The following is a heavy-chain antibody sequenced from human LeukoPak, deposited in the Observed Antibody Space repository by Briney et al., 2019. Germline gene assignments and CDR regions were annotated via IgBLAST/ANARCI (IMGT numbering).Heavy chain of an antibody. D-gene: IGHD3-22*01. V-gene: IGHV1-18*01. CDR2: ISAYNGNT. Sequence: GASVKVSCKASGYTFINFVISWVRQAPGQGLEWMGWISAYNGNTNYAQKLQGRVTMTTDTSTSTAYMELRSLRSDDTAVYYCARLPGSSGYLPFHYWGQGTLVTVSS. CDR1: GYTFINFV. CDR3: ARLPGSSGYLPFHY. J-gene: IGHJ4*02.